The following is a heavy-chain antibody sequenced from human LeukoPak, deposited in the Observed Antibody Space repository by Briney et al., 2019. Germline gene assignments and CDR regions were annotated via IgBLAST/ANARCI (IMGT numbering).Heavy chain of an antibody. CDR3: ARHVRFLEWLSSYYFDY. Sequence: SETLSLTCTVSGGTISSSSYSWGWIRQPPGKGLEWIESIYYSGTTYYNPSLKSRVTISVDTSKSQFSLRLTSVTAADTAVYYCARHVRFLEWLSSYYFDYWGQGTLVTVSS. CDR2: IYYSGTT. V-gene: IGHV4-39*01. J-gene: IGHJ4*02. CDR1: GGTISSSSYS. D-gene: IGHD3-3*01.